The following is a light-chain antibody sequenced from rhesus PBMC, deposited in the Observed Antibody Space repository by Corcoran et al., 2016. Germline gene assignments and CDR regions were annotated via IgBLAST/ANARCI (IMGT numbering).Light chain of an antibody. J-gene: IGKJ1*01. CDR2: FAN. CDR1: QGISSY. V-gene: IGKV1-32*02. CDR3: QQCNSNPWT. Sequence: DIQMSQSPSSLSASVGDRVTITCRASQGISSYLNLYQQKPGKAPKLLVYFANSLASGVPSRYSGSGAGTDFTLSISSLQPEDFATYCCQQCNSNPWTFGPGPKVEIK.